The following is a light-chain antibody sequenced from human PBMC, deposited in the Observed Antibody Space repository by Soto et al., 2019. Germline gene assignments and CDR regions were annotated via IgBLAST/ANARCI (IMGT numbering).Light chain of an antibody. CDR1: QSLLYSSNNKNY. Sequence: DIVMTQSPDSLAVSLGERATIDCRSSQSLLYSSNNKNYLAWYQQKPGQPPTLLIYWSSTRESGVPDRFSGSGSGTDFTLTISSLQAEDVAVYYCMQSTQLPPTFGQGTRLGIE. CDR2: WSS. CDR3: MQSTQLPPT. V-gene: IGKV4-1*01. J-gene: IGKJ5*01.